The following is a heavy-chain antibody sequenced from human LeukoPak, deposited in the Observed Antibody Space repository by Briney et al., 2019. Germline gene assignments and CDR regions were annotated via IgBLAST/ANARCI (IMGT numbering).Heavy chain of an antibody. V-gene: IGHV3-23*01. Sequence: GGSLRLSCAASGFTFSSYAMSWVRQAPGKGLEWVSAINGSGGSTYYADSVKGRFTISRDNSKNTLYLQMNSLRAEDTAVYYCAKAPTVTTGRVSYYMDVWGKGTTVTVSS. CDR1: GFTFSSYA. CDR2: INGSGGST. D-gene: IGHD4-11*01. CDR3: AKAPTVTTGRVSYYMDV. J-gene: IGHJ6*03.